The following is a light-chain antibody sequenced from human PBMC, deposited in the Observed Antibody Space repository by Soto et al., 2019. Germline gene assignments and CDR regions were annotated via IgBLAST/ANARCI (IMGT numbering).Light chain of an antibody. Sequence: EIVMTQSPATLSVSPGERATLSCRASQSVSSNLAWYQQKPGQPPRLLIYAASTRATGIPARFSGSGSGTEFTLTISSLQSEDFAVYYCQQYNNWPQTFGRGTKVEIK. CDR2: AAS. V-gene: IGKV3-15*01. CDR1: QSVSSN. J-gene: IGKJ1*01. CDR3: QQYNNWPQT.